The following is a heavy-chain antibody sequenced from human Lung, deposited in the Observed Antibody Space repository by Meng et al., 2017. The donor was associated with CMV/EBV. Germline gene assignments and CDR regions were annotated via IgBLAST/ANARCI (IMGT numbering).Heavy chain of an antibody. Sequence: GESXKISCGTSGFTFGSFGMNWVRQAPGKGLEWVARIRYDGSNEYYADSVRGRFTISRDISKNTLYLEMNILRLDDTAVYYCARDSSTGFYYFDYWGQGKRVTVSS. CDR3: ARDSSTGFYYFDY. CDR2: IRYDGSNE. V-gene: IGHV3-30*02. CDR1: GFTFGSFG. D-gene: IGHD6-19*01. J-gene: IGHJ4*02.